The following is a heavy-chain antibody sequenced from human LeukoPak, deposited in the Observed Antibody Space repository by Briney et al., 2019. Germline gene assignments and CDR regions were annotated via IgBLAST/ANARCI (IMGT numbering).Heavy chain of an antibody. D-gene: IGHD1-26*01. CDR2: IRSKAYGGTT. CDR3: TTQRRRGGTTSSWYFDL. J-gene: IGHJ2*01. V-gene: IGHV3-49*03. Sequence: PGRSLRLSCTASGFTFGDYAMSWFHQAPGKGLEWVGFIRSKAYGGTTEYAASVKGRFTISRDDSKSIAYLQMNSLKTEDTAVYYCTTQRRRGGTTSSWYFDLWGRGTLVTVSS. CDR1: GFTFGDYA.